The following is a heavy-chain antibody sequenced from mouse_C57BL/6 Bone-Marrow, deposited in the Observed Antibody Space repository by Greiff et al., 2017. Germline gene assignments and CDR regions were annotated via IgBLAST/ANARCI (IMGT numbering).Heavy chain of an antibody. CDR1: GYSITSGYY. CDR3: ARNSNWVAY. J-gene: IGHJ3*01. Sequence: VQLQQSGPGLVKPSQSLSLTCSVTGYSITSGYYWNWIRQFPGNKLEWMGYISYDGSNNYNPSLKNRISITRDTSKNQFFLKLNSVTTEDTATYDCARNSNWVAYWGQGTLVTVSA. D-gene: IGHD2-5*01. CDR2: ISYDGSN. V-gene: IGHV3-6*01.